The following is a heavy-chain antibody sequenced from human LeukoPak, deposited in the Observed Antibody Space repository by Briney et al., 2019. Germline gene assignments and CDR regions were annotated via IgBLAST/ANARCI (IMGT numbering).Heavy chain of an antibody. CDR3: AREEAAAGRTFDY. CDR2: IYHSGST. Sequence: PSETLSLTCIVSGYSISSGYYWGWIRQPPGKGLEWIGSIYHSGSTYYHPSLKGRVTISVDTSKNQFSLKLSSVTAADTAVYYCAREEAAAGRTFDYWGQGTLVTVSS. J-gene: IGHJ4*02. CDR1: GYSISSGYY. D-gene: IGHD6-13*01. V-gene: IGHV4-38-2*02.